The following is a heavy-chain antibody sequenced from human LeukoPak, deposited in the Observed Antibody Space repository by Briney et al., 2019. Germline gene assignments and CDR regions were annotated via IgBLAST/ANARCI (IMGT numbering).Heavy chain of an antibody. Sequence: SETLSLTCTVSGGSISSSTYYWGWIRQPPGKGLEWIGSIYYRGNSYYNPSLKSRVTISVDTSKDHFSLKLRSVTAADTAVYYCAKDHYDSSGYPFDYWGQGTLVTVSS. CDR2: IYYRGNS. J-gene: IGHJ4*02. CDR1: GGSISSSTYY. D-gene: IGHD3-22*01. V-gene: IGHV4-39*07. CDR3: AKDHYDSSGYPFDY.